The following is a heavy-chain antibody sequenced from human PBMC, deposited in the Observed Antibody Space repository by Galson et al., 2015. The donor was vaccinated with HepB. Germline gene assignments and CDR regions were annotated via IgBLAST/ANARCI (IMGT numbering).Heavy chain of an antibody. CDR2: ISYDGSNK. J-gene: IGHJ4*02. D-gene: IGHD6-13*01. Sequence: SLRLSCAASGFTFTSYAMRWVRQAPGKGLEWVALISYDGSNKYCADSVKGRFTISRDNSNNTLYLQMDNLRPEDTALYYCTRVGDSSWYTRYFDYWGQGTLAAVSS. CDR1: GFTFTSYA. CDR3: TRVGDSSWYTRYFDY. V-gene: IGHV3-30-3*01.